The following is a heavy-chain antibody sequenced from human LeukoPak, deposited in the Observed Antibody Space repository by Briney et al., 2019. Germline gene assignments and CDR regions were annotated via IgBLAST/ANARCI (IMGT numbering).Heavy chain of an antibody. V-gene: IGHV1-2*06. J-gene: IGHJ4*02. Sequence: ASVKVSCKASGYTFTGYYMHWVRQAPGQGLEWMGRINPNSGGTNYAQKFQGRVTMTRDTSISTAYMDLSSLRPDDAAVYYCAREGGRERDFDYWGQGTLVTVSS. CDR1: GYTFTGYY. CDR3: AREGGRERDFDY. D-gene: IGHD1-26*01. CDR2: INPNSGGT.